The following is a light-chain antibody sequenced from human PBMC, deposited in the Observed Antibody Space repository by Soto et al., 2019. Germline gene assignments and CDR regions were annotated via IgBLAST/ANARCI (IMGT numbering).Light chain of an antibody. CDR3: TSSLSNSVVV. V-gene: IGLV2-14*01. CDR2: EVS. J-gene: IGLJ2*01. CDR1: SSDLDDYNY. Sequence: QAVVTQPASVSGSPGQSITISCSGTSSDLDDYNYISWYQQHPGKAPKLMIYEVSHRLSGVSNRFSGSKSGYTASLTISGLQDEDEADYYCTSSLSNSVVVFGGGTKLTVL.